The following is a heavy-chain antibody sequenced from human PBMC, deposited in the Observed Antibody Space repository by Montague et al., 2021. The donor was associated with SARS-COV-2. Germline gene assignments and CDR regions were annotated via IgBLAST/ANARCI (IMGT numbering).Heavy chain of an antibody. CDR3: ARKMDSSFDV. J-gene: IGHJ3*01. V-gene: IGHV6-1*01. CDR2: TYYRSKWYN. D-gene: IGHD2-2*03. Sequence: CAISGDSVCLGEILPSYSLHSYWLRPSPSRGFEWLASTYYRSKWYNDSAPSVSGRATVKPDTSRNQFSLNLDSVTPEDTALYFCARKMDSSFDVWGKGTMVIVSS. CDR1: GDSVCLGEILPSYSLH.